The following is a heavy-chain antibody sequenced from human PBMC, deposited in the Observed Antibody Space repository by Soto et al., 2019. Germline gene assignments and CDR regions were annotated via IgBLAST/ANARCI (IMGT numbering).Heavy chain of an antibody. J-gene: IGHJ4*02. CDR2: IYYSGST. Sequence: SETLSLTCTVSGGSISSYYWSWIRQPPGKGLEWIGYIYYSGSTNYNPSLKSRVTISVDTSKNQFSLKMSSVTAADTAVYYCARQASYFDYWGQGTLVTVSS. CDR3: ARQASYFDY. CDR1: GGSISSYY. V-gene: IGHV4-59*08.